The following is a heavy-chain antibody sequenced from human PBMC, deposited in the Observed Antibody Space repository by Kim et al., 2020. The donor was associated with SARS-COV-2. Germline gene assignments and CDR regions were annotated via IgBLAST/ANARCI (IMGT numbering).Heavy chain of an antibody. CDR1: GGSFSGYY. CDR3: ASQYCSGGSCYRYYFDY. CDR2: INHSGST. Sequence: SETLSLTCAVYGGSFSGYYWSWIRQPPGKGLEWIGEINHSGSTNYNPSLKSRVTISVDTSKNQFSLKLSSVTAADTAVYYCASQYCSGGSCYRYYFDYWGQGTLVTVSS. V-gene: IGHV4-34*01. J-gene: IGHJ4*02. D-gene: IGHD2-15*01.